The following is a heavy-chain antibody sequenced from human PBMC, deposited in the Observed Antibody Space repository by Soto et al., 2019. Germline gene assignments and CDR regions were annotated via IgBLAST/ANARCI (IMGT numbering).Heavy chain of an antibody. V-gene: IGHV1-46*01. Sequence: ASVKVSCKASGYTFTSYYMHWVRQAPGQGLEWMGIINPSGGSTSYAQKFQGRVTMTRDTSTSTVYMGLSSLRSEDTAVYYCARDRGLRYFDWLPPRPYGMDVWGQGTTVTVSS. D-gene: IGHD3-9*01. CDR3: ARDRGLRYFDWLPPRPYGMDV. CDR2: INPSGGST. J-gene: IGHJ6*02. CDR1: GYTFTSYY.